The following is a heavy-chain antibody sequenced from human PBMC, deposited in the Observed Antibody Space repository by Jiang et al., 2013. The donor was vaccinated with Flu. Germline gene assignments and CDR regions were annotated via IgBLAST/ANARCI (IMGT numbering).Heavy chain of an antibody. J-gene: IGHJ6*02. D-gene: IGHD3-22*01. Sequence: LLKPSETLSLTCTVSGASIRSYYWSWIRQPPGKGLEWIGFIYYIGSTNYNPSLKSRVTISVDTSKNQFSLKLSSVTAADTAVYYCARHYDSSGYPQYYYYYGMDVWGQGTTVTVSS. V-gene: IGHV4-59*01. CDR2: IYYIGST. CDR1: GASIRSYY. CDR3: ARHYDSSGYPQYYYYYGMDV.